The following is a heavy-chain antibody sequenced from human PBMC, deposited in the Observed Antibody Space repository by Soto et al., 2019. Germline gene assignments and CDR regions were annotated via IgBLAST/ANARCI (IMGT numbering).Heavy chain of an antibody. D-gene: IGHD7-27*01. V-gene: IGHV4-34*01. CDR1: GVSLSGSF. CDR2: VTHIGNT. J-gene: IGHJ3*02. Sequence: QVRLQQWGAGLLKPSETLSLTCDIYGVSLSGSFWSWLRQPPGKGLEWIGEVTHIGNTRYNASLKSRVTISPDTSKTQFSLRLSSVTVADTAVYYCARGWAGAFDIWGQGTMVTASS. CDR3: ARGWAGAFDI.